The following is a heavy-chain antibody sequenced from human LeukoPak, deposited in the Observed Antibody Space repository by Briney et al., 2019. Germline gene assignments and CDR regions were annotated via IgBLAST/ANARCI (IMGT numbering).Heavy chain of an antibody. D-gene: IGHD6-13*01. CDR1: GYTFTTYD. Sequence: ASLKVSCKASGYTFTTYDINWVRQAAGQGLEWMGWMNPNSGNTGNAQKFQGRVTMTRNTSISTAYMELTSLTSEDTAVYFCARIAAPGNRRLNFWGQGTRVTVSS. CDR3: ARIAAPGNRRLNF. V-gene: IGHV1-8*01. CDR2: MNPNSGNT. J-gene: IGHJ4*02.